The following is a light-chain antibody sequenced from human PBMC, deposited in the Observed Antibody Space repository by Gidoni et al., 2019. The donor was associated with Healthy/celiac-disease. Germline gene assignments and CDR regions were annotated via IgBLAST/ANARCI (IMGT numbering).Light chain of an antibody. CDR3: SSYTSSSTLV. CDR1: SRDGGGYNY. J-gene: IGLJ1*01. CDR2: EVS. V-gene: IGLV2-14*01. Sequence: QSALTQPASVSGSPGQPITLSCTGTSRDGGGYNYVSWYQQHPGKAPNLMIYEVSNRPSGVSNRFSGSKSGNTASLTISALQAEDEADYYCSSYTSSSTLVFGTGTKVTVL.